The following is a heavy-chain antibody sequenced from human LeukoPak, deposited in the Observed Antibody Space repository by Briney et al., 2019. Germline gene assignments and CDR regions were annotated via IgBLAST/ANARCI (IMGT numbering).Heavy chain of an antibody. CDR3: ARDQRGGLDY. V-gene: IGHV4-39*07. Sequence: SETLSLNCTVSGGSISSSSYYWGWIRQPPGKGLEWIGSIYYSGSTYYNPSLKSRVTISVDTSKNQFSLKLSSVTAADTAVYYCARDQRGGLDYWGQGTLVTVSS. CDR2: IYYSGST. D-gene: IGHD6-25*01. CDR1: GGSISSSSYY. J-gene: IGHJ4*02.